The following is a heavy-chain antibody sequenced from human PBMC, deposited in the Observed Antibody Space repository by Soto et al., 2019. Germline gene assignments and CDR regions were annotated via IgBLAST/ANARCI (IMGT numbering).Heavy chain of an antibody. J-gene: IGHJ4*02. Sequence: SETLSLTCTVSGGSISSSSYYWGWIRQPPGKGLEWIGSIYYSGSTYYNPSLKSRVTISVDTSKNQFSLKLSSVTAADTAVYYCARHSVVYPDYWGQGNLVPVSS. CDR1: GGSISSSSYY. D-gene: IGHD2-15*01. CDR3: ARHSVVYPDY. CDR2: IYYSGST. V-gene: IGHV4-39*01.